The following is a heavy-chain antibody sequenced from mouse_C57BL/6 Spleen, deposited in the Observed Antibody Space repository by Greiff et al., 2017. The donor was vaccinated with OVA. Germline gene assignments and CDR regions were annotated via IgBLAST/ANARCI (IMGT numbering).Heavy chain of an antibody. Sequence: EVQRVESGGDLVKPGGSLKLSCAASGFTFSSYGMSWVRQTPDKRLEWVATISSGGSYTYYPDSVKGRFTISRDNAKNTLYLQMSSLKSEDTAMYYCARHSSGSSGDYWGQGTTLTVSS. CDR3: ARHSSGSSGDY. V-gene: IGHV5-6*01. CDR1: GFTFSSYG. CDR2: ISSGGSYT. J-gene: IGHJ2*01. D-gene: IGHD1-1*01.